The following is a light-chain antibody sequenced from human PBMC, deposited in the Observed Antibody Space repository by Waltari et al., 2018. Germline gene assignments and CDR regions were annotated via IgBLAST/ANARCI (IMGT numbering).Light chain of an antibody. Sequence: IQLTQSPSFLSASVRDRVTITCRASQGISNYLAWYQQKPGKAPKLLSYSASTLQSGVPSRCSGSGAGTEFSLTISSLQPEDFATYYCQQLNSYPLTFGGGTKVEIK. J-gene: IGKJ4*01. V-gene: IGKV1-9*01. CDR3: QQLNSYPLT. CDR2: SAS. CDR1: QGISNY.